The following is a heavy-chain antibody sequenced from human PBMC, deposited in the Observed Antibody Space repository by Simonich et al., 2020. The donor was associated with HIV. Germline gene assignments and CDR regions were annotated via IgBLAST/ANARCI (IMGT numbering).Heavy chain of an antibody. CDR1: CGSFSGYY. Sequence: QVQLQQWGAGLLKPSETLSLTCAVYCGSFSGYYWSWIRHPPGKWLEWIGEISHSGSTNSNPPLNDRVTRSVDTSKIQLSLKRTSVTAADTAVYYWARQGYHYDSSGYLIPYNWFDPWGQGTLVTVSS. D-gene: IGHD3-22*01. CDR3: ARQGYHYDSSGYLIPYNWFDP. V-gene: IGHV4-34*01. J-gene: IGHJ5*02. CDR2: ISHSGST.